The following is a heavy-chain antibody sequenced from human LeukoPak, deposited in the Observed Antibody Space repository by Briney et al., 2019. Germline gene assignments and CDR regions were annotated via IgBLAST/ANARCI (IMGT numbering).Heavy chain of an antibody. CDR3: ASDLTSSGWNGFDY. V-gene: IGHV3-48*03. CDR1: GFTFSSYE. CDR2: ISSSGSTI. Sequence: GGSLRLSCAASGFTFSSYEMNWVRQAPGKGLEWVSYISSSGSTIYYADSVKGRFTISRDNAKNSLYLQMNSLRAEDPAVYYCASDLTSSGWNGFDYWGQGTLVTVSS. D-gene: IGHD6-19*01. J-gene: IGHJ4*02.